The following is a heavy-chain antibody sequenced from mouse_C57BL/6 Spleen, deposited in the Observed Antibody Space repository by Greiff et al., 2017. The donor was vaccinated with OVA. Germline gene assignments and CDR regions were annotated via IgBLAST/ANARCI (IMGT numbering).Heavy chain of an antibody. CDR2: INYDGSST. D-gene: IGHD4-1*01. CDR3: AREGGTGTVDY. Sequence: EVHLVESEGGLVQPGSSMKLSCTASGFTFSDYYMAWVRQVPEKGLEWVANINYDGSSTYYLDSLKSRFIISRDNAKNILYLQMSSLKSEDTATDYCAREGGTGTVDYWGQGTTLTVSS. J-gene: IGHJ2*01. CDR1: GFTFSDYY. V-gene: IGHV5-16*01.